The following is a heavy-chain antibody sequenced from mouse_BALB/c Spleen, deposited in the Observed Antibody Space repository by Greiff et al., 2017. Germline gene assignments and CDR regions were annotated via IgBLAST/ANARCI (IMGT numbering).Heavy chain of an antibody. D-gene: IGHD1-1*01. J-gene: IGHJ3*01. V-gene: IGHV1S137*01. CDR3: AYGSSSPFAY. Sequence: QVHVKQSGAELVRPGVSVKISCKGSGYTFTDYAMHWVKQSHAKSLEWIGVISTYYGDASYNQKFKGKATMTVDKSSSTAYMELARLTSEDSAIYYCAYGSSSPFAYWGQGTLVTVSA. CDR2: ISTYYGDA. CDR1: GYTFTDYA.